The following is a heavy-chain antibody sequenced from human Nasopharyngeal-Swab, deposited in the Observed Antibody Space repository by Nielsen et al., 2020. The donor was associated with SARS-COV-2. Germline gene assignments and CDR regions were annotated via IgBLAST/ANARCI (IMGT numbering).Heavy chain of an antibody. D-gene: IGHD1-26*01. J-gene: IGHJ6*03. CDR1: GGTFSSYS. CDR2: IIPIFGTA. V-gene: IGHV1-69*01. Sequence: SVKVSFQGSGGTFSSYSISWVRPAPGQGLEWMGGIIPIFGTANYAQKFQGRVTITADESTSTAYMELSSLRSEDTAVYYCAVGATGYYYMDVWGKGTTVTVSS. CDR3: AVGATGYYYMDV.